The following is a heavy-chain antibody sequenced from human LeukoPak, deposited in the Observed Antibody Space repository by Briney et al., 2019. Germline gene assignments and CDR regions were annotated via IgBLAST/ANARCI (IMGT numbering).Heavy chain of an antibody. J-gene: IGHJ5*02. D-gene: IGHD3-10*01. CDR2: INWNGGST. CDR3: ARAKTGSYYAIAHP. Sequence: GGSLRLSCAASGFTFDDYGMSWVRQAPGKGLEWVSGINWNGGSTGYADSVKGRFTISRDNAKNSLYLQMNSLRAEDTALYYCARAKTGSYYAIAHPRGQGTLVTVSS. V-gene: IGHV3-20*04. CDR1: GFTFDDYG.